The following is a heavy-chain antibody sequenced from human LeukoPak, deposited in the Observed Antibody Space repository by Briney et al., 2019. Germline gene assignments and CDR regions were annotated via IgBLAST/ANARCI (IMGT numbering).Heavy chain of an antibody. Sequence: GGSLRLSCTASGFIFGDYAMSWFRQAPGKGLEWVGFIGSRAYGGTTEYAASVKGRFIISRDDSKSIAYLQMNSLKTEDTAVYYCTRDLSGTIDYWGQGTLVTVSS. CDR2: IGSRAYGGTT. CDR3: TRDLSGTIDY. J-gene: IGHJ4*02. D-gene: IGHD1/OR15-1a*01. CDR1: GFIFGDYA. V-gene: IGHV3-49*03.